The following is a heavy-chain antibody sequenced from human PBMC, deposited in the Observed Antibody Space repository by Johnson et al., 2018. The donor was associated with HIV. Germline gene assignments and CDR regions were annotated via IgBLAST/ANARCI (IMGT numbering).Heavy chain of an antibody. Sequence: QVQLVESGGGVVQPGRSLRLSCAASGFTFSSYSMHWVRQAPGKGLEWVAVISYDGSNKYYGDSVKGRFTISRDNSKNTLYLQMNSLRGEDTAVYYCAREYYYDSSGYNAFDIWGQGTMVTVSS. CDR3: AREYYYDSSGYNAFDI. CDR2: ISYDGSNK. D-gene: IGHD3-22*01. J-gene: IGHJ3*02. CDR1: GFTFSSYS. V-gene: IGHV3-30*04.